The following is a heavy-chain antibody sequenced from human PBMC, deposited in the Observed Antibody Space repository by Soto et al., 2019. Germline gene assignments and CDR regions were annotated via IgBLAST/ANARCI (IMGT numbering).Heavy chain of an antibody. D-gene: IGHD3-22*01. CDR2: INPSGGST. V-gene: IGHV1-46*01. Sequence: QVQLXXSGAEVKKPXXXXKVSXXAXGYTFTSYYMHWVRQAPGQGLEWMGIINPSGGSTSYAQKFQGRVTMTRDTSTSTVYMELSSLRSEDTAVYYCARDYYDSSGYYSIHFDYWGQGTLVTVSS. CDR3: ARDYYDSSGYYSIHFDY. CDR1: GYTFTSYY. J-gene: IGHJ4*02.